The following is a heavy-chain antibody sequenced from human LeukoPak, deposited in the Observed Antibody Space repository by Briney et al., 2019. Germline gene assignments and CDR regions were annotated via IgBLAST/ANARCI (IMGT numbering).Heavy chain of an antibody. CDR1: GGSISSSRYY. CDR3: ARSRLHPIIFDC. CDR2: INHSGST. D-gene: IGHD5-24*01. Sequence: SETLSLTCTVSGGSISSSRYYWGWIRQPPGKGLEWIGEINHSGSTNYNPSLKSRVIISVDTSKNQFSLKLTSVTAADTAVYYCARSRLHPIIFDCWGQGTLVTVSS. V-gene: IGHV4-39*07. J-gene: IGHJ4*02.